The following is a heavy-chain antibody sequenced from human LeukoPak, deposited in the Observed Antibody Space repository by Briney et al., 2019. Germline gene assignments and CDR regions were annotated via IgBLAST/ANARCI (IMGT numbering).Heavy chain of an antibody. CDR2: IRYDGSNK. Sequence: PGASLRLSCAASGFTFTSYGMHWVRQAPGKGLEWVSFIRYDGSNKYYAESVKGRFTISRDDSKNTLYLQMNSLRLEDTALFYCAKDGIEGAIYGTSFDYWGQGILVTVSS. D-gene: IGHD1-26*01. CDR3: AKDGIEGAIYGTSFDY. CDR1: GFTFTSYG. J-gene: IGHJ4*02. V-gene: IGHV3-30*02.